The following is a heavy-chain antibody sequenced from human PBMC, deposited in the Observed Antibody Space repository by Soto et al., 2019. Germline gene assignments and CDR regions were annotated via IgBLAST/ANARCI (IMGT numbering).Heavy chain of an antibody. J-gene: IGHJ6*02. V-gene: IGHV3-30*18. CDR2: ISYDETNE. Sequence: QVQLVESGGGLVQPGGSLRLTCVASGFTFGSNGMHWVRQAPGKGLEWVAVISYDETNEHYVDSVKGRFTISRDNSKSILYRQMTSLIPDDTAVYKCAKDLRTTISDYGMDVWGQGTTVTVSS. CDR3: AKDLRTTISDYGMDV. CDR1: GFTFGSNG.